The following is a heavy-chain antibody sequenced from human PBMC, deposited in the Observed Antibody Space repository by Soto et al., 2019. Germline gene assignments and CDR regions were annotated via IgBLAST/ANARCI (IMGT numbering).Heavy chain of an antibody. CDR2: INHSGST. D-gene: IGHD4-4*01. CDR1: GGSFSGYY. J-gene: IGHJ6*02. Sequence: PSETLSLTCAVYGGSFSGYYWSWIRQPPGKGLEWIGEINHSGSTNYNPSLKSRVTISVDTSKNQFSLKLSSVTAADTAVYYCAQTTVSYYYYGMTSGAKGPRSPSP. V-gene: IGHV4-34*01. CDR3: AQTTVSYYYYGMTS.